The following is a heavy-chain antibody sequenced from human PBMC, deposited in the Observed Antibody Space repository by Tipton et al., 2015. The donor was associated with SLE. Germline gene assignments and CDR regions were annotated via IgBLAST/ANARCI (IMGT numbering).Heavy chain of an antibody. D-gene: IGHD3-3*01. CDR3: ARTQLRVSPNAFDI. J-gene: IGHJ3*02. V-gene: IGHV4-61*02. CDR2: IYTSGST. Sequence: LRLSCTVSGDSFSSGSSSWNWVRRPAGKGLEWIGRIYTSGSTHYNPSLKSRVTISLDTSKNQFSLKLSSVTAADTAVYYCARTQLRVSPNAFDIWGRGTMVTVSS. CDR1: GDSFSSGSSS.